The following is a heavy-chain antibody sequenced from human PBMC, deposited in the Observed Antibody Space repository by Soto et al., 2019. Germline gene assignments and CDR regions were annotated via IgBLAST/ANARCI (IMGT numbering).Heavy chain of an antibody. V-gene: IGHV1-18*01. Sequence: QVQLKQSGPEVRKPGASVRVSCKASGYIFTNFGIIWVRQAPGQGLEWMGWISGYNDNTHYAQKLQGRVSMTTDTSTGTAYMDLRSLRSDDTAIYYCLRDSSSWFYYYYGMDVWGQGTTVTVSS. CDR1: GYIFTNFG. CDR3: LRDSSSWFYYYYGMDV. D-gene: IGHD6-13*01. CDR2: ISGYNDNT. J-gene: IGHJ6*02.